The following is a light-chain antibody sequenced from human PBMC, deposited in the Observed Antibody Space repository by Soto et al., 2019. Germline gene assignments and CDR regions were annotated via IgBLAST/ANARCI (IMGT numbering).Light chain of an antibody. Sequence: EIVLTQSPGTLSLSPGERATLTCKASQSVSSSYLAWYQQKPGQAPRLSSYGASSRATGIPDRCSGSGSGTDCTRTISRLEPGDLAVYDCQQYGSSPPTFGQGTKVDI. CDR2: GAS. V-gene: IGKV3-20*01. CDR1: QSVSSSY. CDR3: QQYGSSPPT. J-gene: IGKJ1*01.